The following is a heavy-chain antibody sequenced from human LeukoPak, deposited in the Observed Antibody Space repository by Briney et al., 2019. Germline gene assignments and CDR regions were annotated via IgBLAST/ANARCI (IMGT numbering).Heavy chain of an antibody. CDR1: GGTFSSYA. J-gene: IGHJ6*03. CDR2: IIPIFGTA. CDR3: ASGVGKADYYYYMDV. Sequence: SVKVSCKASGGTFSSYAISWVRQAPGQGLEWMGGIIPIFGTANYAQKFQGRVTITTDESTSTAYMELSSLRSEDTAVYYCASGVGKADYYYYMDVWGKGTTLTVSS. V-gene: IGHV1-69*05. D-gene: IGHD3-3*01.